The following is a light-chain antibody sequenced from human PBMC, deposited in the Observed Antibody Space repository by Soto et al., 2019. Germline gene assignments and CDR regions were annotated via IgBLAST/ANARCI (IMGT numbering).Light chain of an antibody. CDR1: QSLLHSNGYNY. V-gene: IGKV2-28*01. CDR3: MQALQTPA. Sequence: DIVMTQSPLSLPVTPGEPASISCRSSQSLLHSNGYNYLDWYLQKPGQSPQLLIYLGSNRASGVPARLSGSGSGTDFTLKISRVEAEGVGVYYCMQALQTPAFGQGTKVEIK. CDR2: LGS. J-gene: IGKJ1*01.